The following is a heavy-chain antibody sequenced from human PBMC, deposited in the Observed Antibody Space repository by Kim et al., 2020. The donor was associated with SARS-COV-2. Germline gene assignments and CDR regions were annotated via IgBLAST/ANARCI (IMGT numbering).Heavy chain of an antibody. CDR3: ARLRGHSRSNSGRGDY. D-gene: IGHD3-10*01. J-gene: IGHJ4*02. V-gene: IGHV4-39*01. Sequence: SETLSLTCTVSGGSISSSSYYWGWIRQPPGKGLEWIGSIYYSGSTYYNPSLKSRVTISVDTSKNQFSLKLSSVTAADTAVYYCARLRGHSRSNSGRGDYWGQGTMVTVSS. CDR2: IYYSGST. CDR1: GGSISSSSYY.